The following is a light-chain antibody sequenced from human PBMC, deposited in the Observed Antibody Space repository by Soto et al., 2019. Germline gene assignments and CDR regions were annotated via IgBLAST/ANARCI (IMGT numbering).Light chain of an antibody. V-gene: IGLV1-44*01. J-gene: IGLJ1*01. CDR3: ATWDDSLSGYV. CDR2: SDY. CDR1: SSNIGSNT. Sequence: QSVLTQPPSASGTPGQRVTISCSGSSSNIGSNTVSWYQQLPGTAPDLLIYSDYDRPSGVPDRFSGSKSGTSASLAISGLQSEDEADYYCATWDDSLSGYVFGAGTKVTVL.